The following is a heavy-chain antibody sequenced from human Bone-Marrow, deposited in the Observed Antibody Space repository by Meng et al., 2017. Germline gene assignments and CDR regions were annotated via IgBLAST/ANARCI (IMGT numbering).Heavy chain of an antibody. CDR3: AREGLLWFGELDY. CDR2: INSDGSST. CDR1: GFTFSSYW. Sequence: GESLKISCAASGFTFSSYWMHWVRQAPGKGLVWVSRINSDGSSTSYADSVKGRFTISRDNAKNTLYLQMNSLRAEDTAVYYCAREGLLWFGELDYWGKGTLVTVSS. J-gene: IGHJ4*02. D-gene: IGHD3-10*01. V-gene: IGHV3-74*01.